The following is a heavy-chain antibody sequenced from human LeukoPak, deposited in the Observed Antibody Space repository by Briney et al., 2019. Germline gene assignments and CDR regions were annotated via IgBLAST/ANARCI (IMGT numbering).Heavy chain of an antibody. Sequence: SSETLSLTCTVSGGSISISSYYWGWIRQPPGKGLEWIGSIYYSGSTYYNPSLKSRVTISVDTSKNQFSLKLSSVTAADTAVYYCAVWYYYDSSGYYTRFDYWGQGTLVTVSS. J-gene: IGHJ4*02. CDR1: GGSISISSYY. D-gene: IGHD3-22*01. CDR3: AVWYYYDSSGYYTRFDY. CDR2: IYYSGST. V-gene: IGHV4-39*01.